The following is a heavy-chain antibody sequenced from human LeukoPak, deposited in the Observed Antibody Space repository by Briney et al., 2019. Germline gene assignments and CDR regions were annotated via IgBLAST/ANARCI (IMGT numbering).Heavy chain of an antibody. V-gene: IGHV3-21*01. CDR3: ARERRGVTVIIDAFDI. CDR2: ISSSSSYI. CDR1: GFTFSSYS. D-gene: IGHD2-21*02. Sequence: GGSLRLSCAASGFTFSSYSMIWVRQAPGKGLEWVSSISSSSSYIYYADSVIGRFTISRDNAKNSPYLHMNSLRAEDTAVYYCARERRGVTVIIDAFDIWGQGTMVTVSS. J-gene: IGHJ3*02.